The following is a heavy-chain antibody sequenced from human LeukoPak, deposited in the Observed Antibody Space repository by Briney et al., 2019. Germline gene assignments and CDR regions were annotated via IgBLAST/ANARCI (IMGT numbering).Heavy chain of an antibody. Sequence: PGGSLRLSCTASRFTFGDYAISWVRQAPGKGLEWVGFIRSKAFGGTTGYAASVKGRFTISRDDSKSIAYLQMNNLKTEDTAVYYCTRAPYSNYVNLDYWGQGTLVTVSS. J-gene: IGHJ4*02. CDR3: TRAPYSNYVNLDY. V-gene: IGHV3-49*04. CDR2: IRSKAFGGTT. CDR1: RFTFGDYA. D-gene: IGHD4-11*01.